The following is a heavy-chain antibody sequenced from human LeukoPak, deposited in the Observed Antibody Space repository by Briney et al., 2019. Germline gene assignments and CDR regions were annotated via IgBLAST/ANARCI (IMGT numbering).Heavy chain of an antibody. Sequence: PGGSLRLCCATYRITLNSYERSSGRQAPGKGLERDSAISDSGGSTSYADSVKGRFTISRDNSKNTLYLQMNSLRAEDTAVYYCAKRPTAYGAFDIWGQGTMVTVSS. CDR1: RITLNSYE. CDR3: AKRPTAYGAFDI. CDR2: ISDSGGST. J-gene: IGHJ3*02. V-gene: IGHV3-23*01. D-gene: IGHD3-16*01.